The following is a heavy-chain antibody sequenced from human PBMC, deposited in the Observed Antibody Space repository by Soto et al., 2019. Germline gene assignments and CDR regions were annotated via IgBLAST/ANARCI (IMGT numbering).Heavy chain of an antibody. CDR2: IVVGSGNT. CDR3: AAETKYLGYSYGPYF. Sequence: GXSVKVSCKASGFTFTSSAVQWVRQARGQRLEWIGWIVVGSGNTNYAQKFQERVTITRDMSTSTAYMELSSLRSEDTAVYYCAAETKYLGYSYGPYFWGQGTLVTVSS. J-gene: IGHJ4*02. V-gene: IGHV1-58*01. D-gene: IGHD5-18*01. CDR1: GFTFTSSA.